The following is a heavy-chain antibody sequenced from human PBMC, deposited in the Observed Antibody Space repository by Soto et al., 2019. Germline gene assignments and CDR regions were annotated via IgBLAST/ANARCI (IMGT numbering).Heavy chain of an antibody. CDR2: IIPIFGTA. CDR1: GGTFSSYA. J-gene: IGHJ4*02. CDR3: ARNDYGDYVYYFDY. D-gene: IGHD4-17*01. Sequence: ASVKVSCKASGGTFSSYAISWVRQAPGQGLEWMGGIIPIFGTANYAQKFQGRVTITADESTSTAYMELSSLRSEDTAVYYCARNDYGDYVYYFDYWGQGTLVTVSS. V-gene: IGHV1-69*13.